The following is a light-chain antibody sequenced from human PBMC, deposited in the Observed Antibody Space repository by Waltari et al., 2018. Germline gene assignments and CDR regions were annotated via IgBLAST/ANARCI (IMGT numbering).Light chain of an antibody. V-gene: IGKV4-1*01. Sequence: DIVMTQSPDSLSLSLGDRATINCKSSQTILYNSNNKNYLSWYQQKPGQPPKLLIYWASTRYSGVPDRFSGSGSGTDLTLAISSLQAEDVAVYYCQQYYSGLTFGGGTRVEIK. J-gene: IGKJ4*01. CDR2: WAS. CDR1: QTILYNSNNKNY. CDR3: QQYYSGLT.